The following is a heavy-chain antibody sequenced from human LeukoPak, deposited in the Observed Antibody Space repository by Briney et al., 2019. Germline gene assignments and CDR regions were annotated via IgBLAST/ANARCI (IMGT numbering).Heavy chain of an antibody. D-gene: IGHD2-15*01. CDR1: GFTFSNYW. Sequence: PGGSLRFSCAASGFTFSNYWMSWVRQAPGKGLEWVANIKQDGSEKCYVDSVKGRFTISRDNAKNSLYLQMNSLRAEDTAVYYCARDRWELLSNSYHYCGLDVWGQGTTVTVSS. CDR2: IKQDGSEK. J-gene: IGHJ6*02. CDR3: ARDRWELLSNSYHYCGLDV. V-gene: IGHV3-7*01.